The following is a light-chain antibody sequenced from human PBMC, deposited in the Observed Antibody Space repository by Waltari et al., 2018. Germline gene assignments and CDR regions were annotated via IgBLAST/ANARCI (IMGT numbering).Light chain of an antibody. CDR2: DVT. Sequence: QSALTQPASVSGSPGQSITISCSGIHSAVAASDSVSWYQHHPGEAPQVIIYDVTNRPSGVSDRCAASKSANRAFLTISGLQPDDEGDYYCSSQTLDGVVLFGGGTKLTVL. CDR3: SSQTLDGVVL. J-gene: IGLJ2*01. CDR1: HSAVAASDS. V-gene: IGLV2-14*03.